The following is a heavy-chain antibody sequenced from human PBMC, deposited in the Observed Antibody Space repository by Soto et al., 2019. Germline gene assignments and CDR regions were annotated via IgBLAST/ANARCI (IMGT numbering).Heavy chain of an antibody. V-gene: IGHV3-23*01. CDR2: ISASGGST. Sequence: EVQLLESGGGLVQPGGSLRLSCAASGFTFSSFVMSWVRQAPGKGLEWVSTISASGGSTYYADSVKGRFTISRDNSKNTLFLQMNSLRADDTAVYYCAKTFTGYFDYWGQGTLVTVSS. J-gene: IGHJ4*02. CDR1: GFTFSSFV. D-gene: IGHD3-10*01. CDR3: AKTFTGYFDY.